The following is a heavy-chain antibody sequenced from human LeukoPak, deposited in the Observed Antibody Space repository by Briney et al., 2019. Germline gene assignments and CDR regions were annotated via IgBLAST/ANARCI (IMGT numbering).Heavy chain of an antibody. D-gene: IGHD6-13*01. CDR2: ISAYNGIT. CDR3: ARRPYSSSWSVLYYFDY. Sequence: ASVKVSCKASGYSFTDYGIIWVRQAPGQGLEWMGWISAYNGITNYAQKLQDRVTLTTDTSTNTAYMEQRGLRSDDTAVYYCARRPYSSSWSVLYYFDYWGQGTLVTVSS. J-gene: IGHJ4*02. V-gene: IGHV1-18*01. CDR1: GYSFTDYG.